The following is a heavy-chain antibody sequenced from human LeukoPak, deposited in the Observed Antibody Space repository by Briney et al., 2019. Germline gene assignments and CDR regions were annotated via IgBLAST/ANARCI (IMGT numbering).Heavy chain of an antibody. Sequence: SETLSLTCAVYGGSFSGYYWSWIRQPPGKGLEWIGEINHSGSTNYNPSLKSRVTISVDTSKNQFSLKLSSVTAADTAVYYCARVDVGGSYPYYYYYYYMDVWGKGTTVTISS. V-gene: IGHV4-34*01. J-gene: IGHJ6*03. CDR3: ARVDVGGSYPYYYYYYYMDV. CDR2: INHSGST. D-gene: IGHD1-26*01. CDR1: GGSFSGYY.